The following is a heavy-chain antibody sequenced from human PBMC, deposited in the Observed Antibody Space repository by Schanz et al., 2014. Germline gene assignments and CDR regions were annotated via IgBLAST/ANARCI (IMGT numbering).Heavy chain of an antibody. V-gene: IGHV3-64D*06. CDR1: GFTFSIYA. Sequence: EVQLVESGGGLVQPGGSLRLSCSASGFTFSIYAMHWVRQAPGKGLEYVSAISHDGYSTYYADSVKGRFTISRDNSKNTLSLQMNRLSAEATDIYYYAKARFGELSAFDIWGQGTMVTVSS. J-gene: IGHJ3*02. CDR2: ISHDGYST. CDR3: AKARFGELSAFDI. D-gene: IGHD3-10*01.